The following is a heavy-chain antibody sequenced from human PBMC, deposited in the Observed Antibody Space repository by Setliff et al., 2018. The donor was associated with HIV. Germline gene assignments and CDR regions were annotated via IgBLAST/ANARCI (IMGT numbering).Heavy chain of an antibody. J-gene: IGHJ4*02. D-gene: IGHD5-18*01. V-gene: IGHV3-30*02. CDR1: GFTFSSYG. CDR3: AKDRPPYAWATAMVSD. CDR2: IRYDGSNK. Sequence: PGGSLRLSCAASGFTFSSYGMHWVRQAPGKGLEWVAFIRYDGSNKYYADSVKGRFTISRDNSKNTLYLQMNSLRAEDTAVYYCAKDRPPYAWATAMVSDWGQGTLVTVS.